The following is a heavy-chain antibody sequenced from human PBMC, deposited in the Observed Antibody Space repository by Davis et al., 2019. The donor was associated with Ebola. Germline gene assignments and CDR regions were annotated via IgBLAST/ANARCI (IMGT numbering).Heavy chain of an antibody. V-gene: IGHV1-46*01. CDR2: INPSGGST. CDR1: GYTFTSYD. D-gene: IGHD6-13*01. J-gene: IGHJ4*02. Sequence: ASVKVSCKASGYTFTSYDISWVRQAPGQGLEWMGIINPSGGSTSYAQKFQGRVTMTRDTSTSTVYMELSSLRSEDTAVYYCARASSSWYYFDYWGQGTLVTVSS. CDR3: ARASSSWYYFDY.